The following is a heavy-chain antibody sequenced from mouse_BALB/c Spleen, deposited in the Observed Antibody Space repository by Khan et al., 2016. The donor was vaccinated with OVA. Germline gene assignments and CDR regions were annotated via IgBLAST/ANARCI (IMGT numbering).Heavy chain of an antibody. D-gene: IGHD2-13*01. CDR2: ISSTGST. V-gene: IGHV3-2*02. CDR1: GYSITSDYA. CDR3: ARSLYYSDSYAMDY. J-gene: IGHJ4*01. Sequence: EVQLQESGPGLVKPSQSLSLTCTVTGYSITSDYAWNWIRQFPGNKLEWMGYISSTGSTSYNPSLKSRISITRDTSKNQFFLHLKSVTTEDTATYYCARSLYYSDSYAMDYWGQGTSVTVSA.